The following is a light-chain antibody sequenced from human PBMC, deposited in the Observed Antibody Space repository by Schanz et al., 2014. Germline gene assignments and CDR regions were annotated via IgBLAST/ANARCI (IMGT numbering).Light chain of an antibody. CDR2: DAS. CDR3: QQYGVSPLT. CDR1: QDIRNY. Sequence: EVVLTQSPATLSLSPGERAILSCRASQDIRNYLAWYQQKPGQAPRLLIIDASVRATGIPDRFSGSGSGTDFTLTISSLEPEDFAVYYCQQYGVSPLTFGGGTKVEIQ. J-gene: IGKJ4*01. V-gene: IGKV3-20*01.